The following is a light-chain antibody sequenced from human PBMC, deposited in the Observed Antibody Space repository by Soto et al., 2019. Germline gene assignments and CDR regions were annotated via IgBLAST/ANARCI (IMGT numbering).Light chain of an antibody. J-gene: IGKJ1*01. CDR2: DAS. Sequence: DIQMTQSPSSLSSSVGDRVTITCQASQDISNYLNWYQQKPGKALKLLIYDASNLHPGVPSRFSGSGSGTEFTLTISSLQPDDFATYYCQQYNSYQWTFGQGTKVDIK. V-gene: IGKV1-33*01. CDR3: QQYNSYQWT. CDR1: QDISNY.